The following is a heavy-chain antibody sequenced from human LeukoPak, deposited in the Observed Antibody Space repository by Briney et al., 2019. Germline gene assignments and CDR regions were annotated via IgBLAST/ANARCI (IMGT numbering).Heavy chain of an antibody. J-gene: IGHJ4*02. Sequence: GGSLRLSCAASGFTFSSYGMHWVRQAPGKGLEWVAFIRNDGKNKYYADSVKGRFTISRDNAKNSLYLQMNSLRADDTAVYYCTRGGGAYGYFDYWGQGTLVTVSS. D-gene: IGHD5-12*01. CDR3: TRGGGAYGYFDY. V-gene: IGHV3-30*02. CDR1: GFTFSSYG. CDR2: IRNDGKNK.